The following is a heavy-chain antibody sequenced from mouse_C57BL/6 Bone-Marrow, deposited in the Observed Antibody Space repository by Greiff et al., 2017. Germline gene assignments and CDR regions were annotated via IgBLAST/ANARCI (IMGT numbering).Heavy chain of an antibody. CDR3: ARGYGSSLFDY. D-gene: IGHD1-1*01. V-gene: IGHV1-80*01. CDR1: GYAFSSYW. J-gene: IGHJ2*01. CDR2: IYPGDGGT. Sequence: QVQLQQSGAELVKPGASVKISCKASGYAFSSYWMNWVKQRPGKGLEWIGQIYPGDGGTNYNGKFKGKATLTADKSSSTADMKRSSLTSEDSAVXSCARGYGSSLFDYWGQGTTLTVSS.